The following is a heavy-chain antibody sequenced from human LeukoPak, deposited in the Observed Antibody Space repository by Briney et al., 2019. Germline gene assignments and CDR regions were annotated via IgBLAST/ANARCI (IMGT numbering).Heavy chain of an antibody. J-gene: IGHJ4*02. CDR2: IYSGGAT. CDR1: GSTVSNNY. CDR3: ARDREGP. V-gene: IGHV3-53*01. D-gene: IGHD1-26*01. Sequence: PGGSLRLSCAASGSTVSNNYMRWVRQAPGKGLEWVSSIYSGGATKYADSVKGRFTISRDNSKNTLYLQMNSLRPEDTAVYYCARDREGPRGQGTLVTVSS.